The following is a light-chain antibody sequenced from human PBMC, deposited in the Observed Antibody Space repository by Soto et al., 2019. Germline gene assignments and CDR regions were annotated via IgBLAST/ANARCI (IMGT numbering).Light chain of an antibody. CDR3: QQYNSSPWT. V-gene: IGKV3-20*01. Sequence: EFVLTQSPGTLSLSPGDRATLSCRASQSVSSSYLAWYQQKPGQAPRLLIYGASSRATGIPDRFSGSGSGTDITLTISRLEPEDFAVYYCQQYNSSPWTFGQGTKVEIK. CDR1: QSVSSSY. CDR2: GAS. J-gene: IGKJ1*01.